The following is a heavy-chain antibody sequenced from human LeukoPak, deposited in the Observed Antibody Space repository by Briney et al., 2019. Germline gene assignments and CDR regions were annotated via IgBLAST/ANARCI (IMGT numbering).Heavy chain of an antibody. Sequence: SQTLSLTCAISGDSVSSNSAAWNWIRQSPSRGLEGLGRTYYRSKWCYDYAVSVKSRITINPDTSQNQFSLQLNSVTPEDTAVYYCARGGQNWFDPWGQGTLVTVSS. V-gene: IGHV6-1*01. CDR1: GDSVSSNSAA. CDR2: TYYRSKWCY. D-gene: IGHD2-15*01. CDR3: ARGGQNWFDP. J-gene: IGHJ5*02.